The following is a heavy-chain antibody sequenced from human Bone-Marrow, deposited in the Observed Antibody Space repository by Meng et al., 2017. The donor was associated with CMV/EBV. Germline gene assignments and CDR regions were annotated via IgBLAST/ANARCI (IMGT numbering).Heavy chain of an antibody. Sequence: ASVKVSCKASGYTFTSYYMHWVRQAPGQGLEWMGIINPSGGSTSYAQKFQGRVTMTRDTSTSTVYMELSSLRSEDTAVYYCARAGVPAAIGRCDWFDPWGQGNLVTVSS. CDR2: INPSGGST. CDR1: GYTFTSYY. CDR3: ARAGVPAAIGRCDWFDP. V-gene: IGHV1-46*01. D-gene: IGHD2-2*01. J-gene: IGHJ5*02.